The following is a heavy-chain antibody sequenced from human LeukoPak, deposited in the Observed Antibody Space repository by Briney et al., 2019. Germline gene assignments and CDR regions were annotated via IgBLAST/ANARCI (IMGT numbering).Heavy chain of an antibody. CDR1: GYTFTDYY. J-gene: IGHJ4*02. D-gene: IGHD3-22*01. CDR2: VDPEDGET. CDR3: ATDRPSDSSGYNC. Sequence: ASVKVSCKVSGYTFTDYYMLWVQQAPGKGLGWMGLVDPEDGETIYAEKFQGRVTITADTSTDTAYMELSSLRSEDTAVYYCATDRPSDSSGYNCWGQGTLVTVSS. V-gene: IGHV1-69-2*01.